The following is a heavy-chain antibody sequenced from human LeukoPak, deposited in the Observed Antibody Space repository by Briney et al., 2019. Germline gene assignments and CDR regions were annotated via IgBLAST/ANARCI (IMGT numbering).Heavy chain of an antibody. CDR1: GFTFSSYS. CDR2: ISGSGGSI. J-gene: IGHJ1*01. Sequence: GGSLRLSCAASGFTFSSYSMNWVRQAPGKGLEWVSAISGSGGSIYYADSVKGRFTVSRDNSKNTLYLQMNTLRAEDTAVYYCAKDEDARPMYFQDWGQGTLVTLSS. CDR3: AKDEDARPMYFQD. V-gene: IGHV3-23*01. D-gene: IGHD3-10*02.